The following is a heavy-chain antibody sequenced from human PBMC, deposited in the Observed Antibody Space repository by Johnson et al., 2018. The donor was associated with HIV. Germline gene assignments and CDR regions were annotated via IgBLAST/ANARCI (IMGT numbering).Heavy chain of an antibody. CDR1: GFTFDDYA. D-gene: IGHD6-6*01. CDR3: TRRDSSELGDAFDI. V-gene: IGHV3-9*01. J-gene: IGHJ3*02. Sequence: VQLVESGGGLVQPGRSLRLSCAASGFTFDDYAMHWVRQAPGKGLEWVSGIRWNSGSIGYADSVKGRFSIPRDNAKNSLYLQMNSLRAEDTALYFCTRRDSSELGDAFDIWGQGTMVTVSS. CDR2: IRWNSGSI.